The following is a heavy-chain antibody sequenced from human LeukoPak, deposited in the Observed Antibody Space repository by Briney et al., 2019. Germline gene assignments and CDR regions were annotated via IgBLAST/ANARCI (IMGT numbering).Heavy chain of an antibody. J-gene: IGHJ6*03. CDR3: ARGDYDFWSGYRPYYYYMDV. CDR2: ISYDGSNK. Sequence: GGSLRLSCAASGFTFSSYAMHWVRQAPGKGLEWVAVISYDGSNKYYADSVKGRFTISRDNSKNTLYLQMNSLRAEDTAVYYCARGDYDFWSGYRPYYYYMDVWGKGTTVTVSS. D-gene: IGHD3-3*01. CDR1: GFTFSSYA. V-gene: IGHV3-30*04.